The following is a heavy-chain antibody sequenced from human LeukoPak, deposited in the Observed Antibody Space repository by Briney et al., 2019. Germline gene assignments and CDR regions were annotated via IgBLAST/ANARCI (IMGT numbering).Heavy chain of an antibody. CDR2: ITGGGEAT. CDR3: AGGTTATIKYFDY. D-gene: IGHD4-17*01. CDR1: GFRFGTFG. Sequence: QAGGFLRLSCAASGFRFGTFGMSWVRQAPGKGLEWVSVITGGGEATLYADSVKGRFTISRDNSKSALYLQMNSLRVEDTAIYYCAGGTTATIKYFDYWGQGTLVTVSS. J-gene: IGHJ4*02. V-gene: IGHV3-23*01.